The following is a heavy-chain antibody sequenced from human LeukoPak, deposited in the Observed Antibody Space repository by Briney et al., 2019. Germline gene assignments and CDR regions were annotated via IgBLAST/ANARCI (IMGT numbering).Heavy chain of an antibody. V-gene: IGHV4-61*08. CDR1: GGSISSGGYY. D-gene: IGHD5-12*01. J-gene: IGHJ4*02. CDR3: ARLDSGYDFWGVDY. Sequence: PSETLSLTCTVSGGSISSGGYYWSWIRQHPGKGLEWIGYIYYSGSTNYNPSLKSRVTISVDTSKNQFSLKLSSVTAADTAVYYCARLDSGYDFWGVDYWGQGTLVTVSS. CDR2: IYYSGST.